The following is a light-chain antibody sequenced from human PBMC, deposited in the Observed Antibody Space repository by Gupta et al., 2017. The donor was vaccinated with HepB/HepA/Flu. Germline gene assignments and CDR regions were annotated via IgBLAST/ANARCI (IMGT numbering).Light chain of an antibody. V-gene: IGKV2-28*01. J-gene: IGKJ4*01. CDR1: QSLLHSNGYNY. CDR3: KQDLRTCT. CDR2: VGS. Sequence: DIVMTRPPLCLPVTPGEPPSISCSSSQSLLHSNGYNYLDWYQQKPGQSPQLLIYVGSNRASGVPDRFSGSGSGTDFTLKSSRVEAEDVGVYYCKQDLRTCTFGRGTKVEIK.